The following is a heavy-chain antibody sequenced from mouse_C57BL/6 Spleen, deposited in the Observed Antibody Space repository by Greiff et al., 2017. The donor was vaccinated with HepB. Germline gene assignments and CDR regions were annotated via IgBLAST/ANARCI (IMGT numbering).Heavy chain of an antibody. J-gene: IGHJ2*01. V-gene: IGHV1-53*01. CDR1: GYTFTSYW. CDR2: INPSNGGT. D-gene: IGHD4-1*01. Sequence: VQLQQPGTELVKPGASVKLSCKASGYTFTSYWMHWVKQRPGQGLEWIGNINPSNGGTNYNEKFKSKATLTVDKSSSTAYMQLSSLTSEDSAVYYCARSKLTGTGYFDYWGQGTTLTVSS. CDR3: ARSKLTGTGYFDY.